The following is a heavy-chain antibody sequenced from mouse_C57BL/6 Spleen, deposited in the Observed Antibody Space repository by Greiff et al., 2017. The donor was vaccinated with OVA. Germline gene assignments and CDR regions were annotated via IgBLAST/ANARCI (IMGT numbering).Heavy chain of an antibody. J-gene: IGHJ3*01. V-gene: IGHV1-81*01. CDR2: IDPRSGYT. Sequence: QVQLQQSGTELARPGASVKLSCKASGYTFTTYGISWVKQRTGQGLEWIGEIDPRSGYTYYTEKFKGKATLTADKSSSTAYMELRSLTSEDSAVYFCARGRAYWGQGTLVTISA. CDR3: ARGRAY. CDR1: GYTFTTYG.